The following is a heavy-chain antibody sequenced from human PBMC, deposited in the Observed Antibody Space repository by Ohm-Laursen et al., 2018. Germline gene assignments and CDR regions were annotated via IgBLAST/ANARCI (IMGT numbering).Heavy chain of an antibody. D-gene: IGHD6-19*01. CDR1: GYTLTELS. CDR3: ASARGGWPSYNWFDP. CDR2: FDPEDGET. Sequence: GASVKVSCNVSGYTLTELSMHWVRQAPGKGLEWMGGFDPEDGETIYAQKFQGRVTITADKSTSTAYMELSSLRSEDTAVYYCASARGGWPSYNWFDPWGQGTLVTVSS. V-gene: IGHV1-24*01. J-gene: IGHJ5*02.